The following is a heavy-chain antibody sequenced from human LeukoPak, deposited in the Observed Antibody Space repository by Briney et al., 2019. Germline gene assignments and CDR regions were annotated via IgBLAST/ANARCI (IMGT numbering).Heavy chain of an antibody. CDR3: ITVQAFFSGGGIRGDY. D-gene: IGHD2-8*02. CDR2: IKSKRDDETT. Sequence: PGGSLRLSCVGSGFSFSGAWMSCVRHSPGKGLEPVGLIKSKRDDETTDYAAPVKGRVSISREESKSTLYLEMDSLQTEDTAVYYCITVQAFFSGGGIRGDYWGQGTLVTVSS. J-gene: IGHJ4*02. V-gene: IGHV3-15*01. CDR1: GFSFSGAW.